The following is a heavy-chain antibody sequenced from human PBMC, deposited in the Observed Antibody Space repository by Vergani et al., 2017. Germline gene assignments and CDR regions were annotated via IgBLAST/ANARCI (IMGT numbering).Heavy chain of an antibody. CDR2: IRSKAYGGTT. Sequence: EVQLVESGGGLVKPGRSLRLSCTASGFTFGDYAMGWFRQAPGKGLEWVGFIRSKAYGGTTEYAASVKGRFTISRDDSKSIAYLQMNSLKTEDTAVYYCTRDSDYGDTDYWGQGTLVTVSS. CDR1: GFTFGDYA. J-gene: IGHJ4*02. D-gene: IGHD4-17*01. CDR3: TRDSDYGDTDY. V-gene: IGHV3-49*05.